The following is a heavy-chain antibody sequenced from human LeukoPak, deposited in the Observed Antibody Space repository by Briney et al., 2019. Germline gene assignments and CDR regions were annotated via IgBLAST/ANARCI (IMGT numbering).Heavy chain of an antibody. CDR2: ITSSGSTL. D-gene: IGHD2-15*01. Sequence: GGSLRLSLSASGFSFSDYYTRSIRPAPRRGLEWISYITSSGSTLYYTDAVKGRFTSSRDNATNSLYLQMNSRGVEETAVYYCARKRILGWYFAGGGQ. J-gene: IGHJ4*02. CDR1: GFSFSDYY. V-gene: IGHV3-11*01. CDR3: ARKRILGWYFAG.